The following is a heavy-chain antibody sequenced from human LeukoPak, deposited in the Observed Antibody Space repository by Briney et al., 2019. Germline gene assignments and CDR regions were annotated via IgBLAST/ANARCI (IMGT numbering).Heavy chain of an antibody. D-gene: IGHD2-15*01. J-gene: IGHJ3*02. CDR2: ISSSGSTI. CDR1: GFTFSDYY. CDR3: ARDPRPAYCSGGSCYSGAFDI. V-gene: IGHV3-11*04. Sequence: GGSLRLSCAASGFTFSDYYMSWIRQAPGKGLEWVSYISSSGSTIYYADSVKGRFTISRDNAKNSLYLQMNSLRAENTAVYYCARDPRPAYCSGGSCYSGAFDIWGQGTMVTVSS.